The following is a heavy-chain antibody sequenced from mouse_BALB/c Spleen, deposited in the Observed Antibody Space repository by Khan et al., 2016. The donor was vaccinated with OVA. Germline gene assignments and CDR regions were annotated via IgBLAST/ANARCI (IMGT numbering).Heavy chain of an antibody. Sequence: QVQLKESGAELVKPGSSVKLSCKASGYTFTDYIIHWVKQRSGQGLEWIGWFYPGSGSIKYNEKFKDKATLTADKSSSTVYMELSRLTSEDSAVYFCARHGDDYDGLPFGYWGQGTTLTVSS. CDR2: FYPGSGSI. V-gene: IGHV1-62-2*01. D-gene: IGHD2-4*01. CDR3: ARHGDDYDGLPFGY. CDR1: GYTFTDYI. J-gene: IGHJ2*01.